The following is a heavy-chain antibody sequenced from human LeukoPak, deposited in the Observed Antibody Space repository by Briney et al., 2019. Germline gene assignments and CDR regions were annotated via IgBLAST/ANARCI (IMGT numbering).Heavy chain of an antibody. J-gene: IGHJ4*02. D-gene: IGHD6-13*01. Sequence: APVKVSCKASGYTFTSYYMHWVRQAPGQGLEWMGIINPSGGSTSYAQKFQGRVTMTRDMSTSTVYMELSSLRSEDTAVYYCARAGDSSSWSISHDYWGQGTLVTVSS. CDR2: INPSGGST. V-gene: IGHV1-46*01. CDR3: ARAGDSSSWSISHDY. CDR1: GYTFTSYY.